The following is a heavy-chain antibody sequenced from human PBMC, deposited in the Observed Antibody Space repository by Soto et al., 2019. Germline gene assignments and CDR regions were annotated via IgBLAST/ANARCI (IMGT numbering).Heavy chain of an antibody. Sequence: GASVKVSCKVSGYTLTELSMHWVRQAPGKGLEWMGGFDPEDGETIYAQKFQGRVTMTEDTSTDTAYMELSSLRSEDTAVYYCATEVYIWNSSSWCYFQHWGQGTLVTVSS. D-gene: IGHD6-13*01. CDR2: FDPEDGET. CDR3: ATEVYIWNSSSWCYFQH. CDR1: GYTLTELS. J-gene: IGHJ1*01. V-gene: IGHV1-24*01.